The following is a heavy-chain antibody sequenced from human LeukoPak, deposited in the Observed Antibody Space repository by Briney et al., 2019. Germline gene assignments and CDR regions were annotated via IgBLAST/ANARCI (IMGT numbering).Heavy chain of an antibody. CDR2: IGYDGSDN. D-gene: IGHD6-13*01. Sequence: QSGGSLRLSCAASGFTFSNYGMHWVRQAPGKGLEWVAFIGYDGSDNDYADSVKGRFTMSRDNSKNILYLQMNSLRPEDTAVYYCAKEGGGTASAGTETLIHDYWGQGTLVTVS. CDR1: GFTFSNYG. CDR3: AKEGGGTASAGTETLIHDY. V-gene: IGHV3-30*02. J-gene: IGHJ4*02.